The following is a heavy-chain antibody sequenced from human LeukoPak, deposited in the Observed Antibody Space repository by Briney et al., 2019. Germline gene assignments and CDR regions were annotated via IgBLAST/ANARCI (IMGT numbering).Heavy chain of an antibody. CDR3: AKDPCSSTSCYPGGDY. CDR2: ISSSSSYV. J-gene: IGHJ4*02. CDR1: GFTFSSYS. D-gene: IGHD2-2*01. Sequence: GGSLRLSCAASGFTFSSYSMNWVRQAPGKGLEWVSSISSSSSYVYYADSVKGRFTISRDNAKNSLYLQMNSLRAEDTAVYYCAKDPCSSTSCYPGGDYWGQGTLVTVSS. V-gene: IGHV3-21*01.